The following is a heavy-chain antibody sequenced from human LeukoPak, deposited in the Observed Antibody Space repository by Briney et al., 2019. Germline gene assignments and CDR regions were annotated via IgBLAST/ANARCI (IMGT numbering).Heavy chain of an antibody. CDR3: ARKFRYDYGDSRYYFDY. CDR1: GYTFASYD. J-gene: IGHJ4*02. CDR2: SSAFNGNT. Sequence: ASVKVSCKASGYTFASYDVNWVRQATGQGLEWMGWSSAFNGNTKYAQKLQGRVTMTTDTSTSTAYMELRSLRFDDTAVYYCARKFRYDYGDSRYYFDYWGQGTLVTVSS. D-gene: IGHD4-17*01. V-gene: IGHV1-18*01.